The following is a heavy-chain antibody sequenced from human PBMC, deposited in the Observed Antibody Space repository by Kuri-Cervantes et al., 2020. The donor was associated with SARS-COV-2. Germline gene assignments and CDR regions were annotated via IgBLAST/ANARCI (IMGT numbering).Heavy chain of an antibody. Sequence: SQTLSLTCAVYGGSFSGYYWSWIRQPPGKGLEWIGEINHSGSTNYNPSLKSRVTISVDTSKNQFSLKLSSVTAADTAVYYCARHRGTIFGVVIWWFDPWGQGTLVTVSS. CDR2: INHSGST. CDR1: GGSFSGYY. V-gene: IGHV4-34*01. D-gene: IGHD3-3*01. J-gene: IGHJ5*02. CDR3: ARHRGTIFGVVIWWFDP.